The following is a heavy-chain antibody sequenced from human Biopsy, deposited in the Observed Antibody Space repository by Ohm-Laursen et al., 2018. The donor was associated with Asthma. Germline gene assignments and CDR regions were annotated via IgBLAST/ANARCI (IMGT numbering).Heavy chain of an antibody. J-gene: IGHJ4*02. Sequence: ASVKVSCKASGYTSTSYYMHWVRQAPGQGLEWVGIINPSGGSTSYAQKFQDRVTMTRDTSTSTVYMELSSLRSEDTAVYYCARAGALIVGATMGYWGQGTLVTVSS. CDR3: ARAGALIVGATMGY. CDR2: INPSGGST. V-gene: IGHV1-46*01. D-gene: IGHD1-26*01. CDR1: GYTSTSYY.